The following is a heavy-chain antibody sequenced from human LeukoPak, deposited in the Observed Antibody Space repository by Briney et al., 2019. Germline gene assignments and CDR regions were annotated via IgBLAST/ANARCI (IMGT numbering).Heavy chain of an antibody. J-gene: IGHJ5*02. V-gene: IGHV5-51*01. CDR3: ARVGSRHCYKWGHL. CDR1: GYSYTSYW. Sequence: GEALKISCKASGYSYTSYWIGWVRQIPGKGLEWMGIIYPGDSDTRYSPSFQGQVTISADKSISTAYLQWSSLKASDTAMYYCARVGSRHCYKWGHLWGQGTRVSVSS. CDR2: IYPGDSDT. D-gene: IGHD5-24*01.